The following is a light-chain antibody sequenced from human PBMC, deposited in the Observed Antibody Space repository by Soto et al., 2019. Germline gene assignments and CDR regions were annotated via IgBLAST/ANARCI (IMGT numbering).Light chain of an antibody. J-gene: IGKJ1*01. V-gene: IGKV3-20*01. CDR1: QSVSSSY. CDR2: GAS. CDR3: QQYGSSATWT. Sequence: EIVLTQSPGTLSLSPGERATLSCRASQSVSSSYLAWYQQKPGQSPRLLIYGASSRDTGIPDRFSGSGSGTDFTLTSSRREPEDFAVYYCQQYGSSATWTFGQGTKVEIK.